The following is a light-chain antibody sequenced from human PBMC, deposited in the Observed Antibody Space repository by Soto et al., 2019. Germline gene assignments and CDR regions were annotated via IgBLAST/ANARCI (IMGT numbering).Light chain of an antibody. V-gene: IGKV1-5*01. CDR3: QQYSSYWT. CDR2: GAS. J-gene: IGKJ1*01. CDR1: HSISSW. Sequence: IQMTQSPPTLSASVGDRVTITCRASHSISSWLACYQQKPGKAPKLLIYGASNLKSGVPSRFSGSGSGTEFTLTISRLQPDDFATYWCQQYSSYWTFGQGTKV.